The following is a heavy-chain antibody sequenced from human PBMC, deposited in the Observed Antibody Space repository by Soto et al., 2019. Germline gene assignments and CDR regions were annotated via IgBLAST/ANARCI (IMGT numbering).Heavy chain of an antibody. V-gene: IGHV3-15*07. D-gene: IGHD6-6*01. CDR2: IYTKTLGEAT. CDR1: GFTFSDVW. CDR3: TTDASSTLPNPFLY. J-gene: IGHJ4*02. Sequence: EVQLVESGGELVEPGGSLRLSCVGSGFTFSDVWMNWVRQSPERGLEWVGRIYTKTLGEATEYAAPVKGRFTISRDDSKNTVYLQMNSLKIEDTAVYYCTTDASSTLPNPFLYWGPGTLVTVSS.